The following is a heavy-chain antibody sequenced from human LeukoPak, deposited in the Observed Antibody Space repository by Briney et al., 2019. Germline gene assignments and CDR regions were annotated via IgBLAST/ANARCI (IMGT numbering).Heavy chain of an antibody. Sequence: ASVKVSCKASGYTVTSYDINWVRQATGQGLEWRGWMNPNSGNTGYAQKFQGRVTMTRNTSISTAYMELSSLRSEDTAVYYCARGFLDYDSTNWFDPWGQGTLVTVSS. D-gene: IGHD3-22*01. V-gene: IGHV1-8*01. J-gene: IGHJ5*02. CDR1: GYTVTSYD. CDR3: ARGFLDYDSTNWFDP. CDR2: MNPNSGNT.